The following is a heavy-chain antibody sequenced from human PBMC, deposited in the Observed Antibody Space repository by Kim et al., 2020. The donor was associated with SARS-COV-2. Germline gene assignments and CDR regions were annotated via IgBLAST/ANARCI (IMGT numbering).Heavy chain of an antibody. CDR3: TTVAPGYYYGMDV. CDR1: GFTFSNAW. Sequence: GGSLRLSCAASGFTFSNAWMSWVRQAPGKGLEWVGRIKSKTDGGTTDYAAPVKGRFTISRDDSKNTLYLQMNSLKTEDTAVYYCTTVAPGYYYGMDVWGQGTTVTVSS. J-gene: IGHJ6*02. CDR2: IKSKTDGGTT. V-gene: IGHV3-15*01.